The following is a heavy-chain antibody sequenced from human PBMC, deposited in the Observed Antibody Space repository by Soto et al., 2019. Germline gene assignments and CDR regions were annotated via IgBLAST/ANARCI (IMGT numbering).Heavy chain of an antibody. V-gene: IGHV1-69*13. CDR3: ARVEPAAISTYYYGMDG. J-gene: IGHJ6*02. D-gene: IGHD2-2*02. Sequence: ASVKVSCKASGGTFSSYAISWVRQAPGQGLEWMGGIIPIFGTANYAQKFQGRVTITADESTSTAYMELSSLRSEDTAVYYCARVEPAAISTYYYGMDGWGQGPTVTVSS. CDR1: GGTFSSYA. CDR2: IIPIFGTA.